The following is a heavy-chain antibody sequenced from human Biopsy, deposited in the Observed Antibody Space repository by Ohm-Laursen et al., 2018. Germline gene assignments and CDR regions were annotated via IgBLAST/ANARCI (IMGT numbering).Heavy chain of an antibody. CDR2: INPHSGTT. CDR3: AKGQDLRGGAEYFQH. CDR1: GYTFTGQY. Sequence: ASVKASCNASGYTFTGQYLHWVRQVPGQGIEWMGWINPHSGTTKFAQGFQGRVTMTRDTSITTAYMELRRLRSDDTAVYYCAKGQDLRGGAEYFQHWGQGALVTVSS. J-gene: IGHJ1*01. V-gene: IGHV1-2*02. D-gene: IGHD2-15*01.